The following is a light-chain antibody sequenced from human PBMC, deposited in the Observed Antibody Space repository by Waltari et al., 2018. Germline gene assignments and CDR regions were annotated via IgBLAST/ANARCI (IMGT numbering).Light chain of an antibody. CDR1: QSVSSN. CDR2: GAS. CDR3: QQYNNWPPWT. J-gene: IGKJ1*01. Sequence: SPATLSVSPGERATLSCRASQSVSSNLAWYQQKPGQAPRLLIYGASTRATGIPARFSGSGSGTEFTLTISSLQSEDFAVYYCQQYNNWPPWTFGQGTKAEIK. V-gene: IGKV3-15*01.